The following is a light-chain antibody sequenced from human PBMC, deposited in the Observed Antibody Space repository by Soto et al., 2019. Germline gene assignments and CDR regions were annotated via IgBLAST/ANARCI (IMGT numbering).Light chain of an antibody. CDR1: QRVTSGY. CDR2: GAS. J-gene: IGKJ5*01. CDR3: QQYNNWPIT. Sequence: EVVLTQSPGTLSFSPCEGATRSSSTSQRVTSGYLAWYQHKPGQAPRLLIYGASSRATGIPDRFSGSGSGTDFTLTISRLEPEDFAVYYCQQYNNWPITFGPGTRLEIK. V-gene: IGKV3-20*01.